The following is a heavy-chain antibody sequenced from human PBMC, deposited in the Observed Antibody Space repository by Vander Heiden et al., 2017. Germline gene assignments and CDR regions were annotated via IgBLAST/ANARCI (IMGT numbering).Heavy chain of an antibody. V-gene: IGHV3-30*03. J-gene: IGHJ4*02. CDR1: GFTFSGYG. Sequence: QVQLVESGGGVVQPGRSLRPSGAAPGFTFSGYGMHWVRQAPGKGLEWVAVISYDGSNKYYADSVKGRFTISRDNSKNTLYLQMNSLRAEDTAVYYCATSPHVGWIQLWLRYWGQGTLVTVSS. D-gene: IGHD5-18*01. CDR2: ISYDGSNK. CDR3: ATSPHVGWIQLWLRY.